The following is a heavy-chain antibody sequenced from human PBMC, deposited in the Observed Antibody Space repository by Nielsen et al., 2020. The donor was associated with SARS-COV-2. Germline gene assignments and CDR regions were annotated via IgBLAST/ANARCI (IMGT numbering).Heavy chain of an antibody. J-gene: IGHJ6*03. CDR3: ARSRYSSSWGYYMDV. CDR2: ISSSSSYI. V-gene: IGHV3-21*01. D-gene: IGHD6-13*01. CDR1: GFSFETYS. Sequence: GGSLRLSCATSGFSFETYSMNWVRQAPGKGLEWVSSISSSSSYIYYADSVKGRFTISRDNAKNSLYLQMNSLRAEDTAVYYCARSRYSSSWGYYMDVWGKGTTVTVSS.